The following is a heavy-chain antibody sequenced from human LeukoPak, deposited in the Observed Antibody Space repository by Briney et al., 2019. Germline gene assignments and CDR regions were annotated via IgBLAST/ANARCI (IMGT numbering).Heavy chain of an antibody. CDR1: GYSFTNFW. J-gene: IGHJ3*02. CDR3: ARDTSSGYYYDAFDI. Sequence: PGESLKISCKGSGYSFTNFWIGWVRQMPGKGLEWMGIIYPGDSDTRYSPSFQGQVTISADKSITTAYLQWSSLKASDTAMYYCARDTSSGYYYDAFDIWGQGTMVTVSS. CDR2: IYPGDSDT. D-gene: IGHD3-22*01. V-gene: IGHV5-51*01.